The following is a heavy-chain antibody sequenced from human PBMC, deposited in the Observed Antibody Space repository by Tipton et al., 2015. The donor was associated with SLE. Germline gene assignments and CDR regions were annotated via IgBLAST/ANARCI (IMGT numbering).Heavy chain of an antibody. V-gene: IGHV4-30-2*02. Sequence: TLSLTCTVSGGSISSSSYYWSWIRQPPGKGLEWIGYIYHSGSTYYNPSLKSRVTISVDTSKNQFSLKLSSVTAADTAVYYCAVAVVPAGMDVWGQGTTVTVSS. CDR3: AVAVVPAGMDV. CDR1: GGSISSSSYY. J-gene: IGHJ6*02. D-gene: IGHD2-15*01. CDR2: IYHSGST.